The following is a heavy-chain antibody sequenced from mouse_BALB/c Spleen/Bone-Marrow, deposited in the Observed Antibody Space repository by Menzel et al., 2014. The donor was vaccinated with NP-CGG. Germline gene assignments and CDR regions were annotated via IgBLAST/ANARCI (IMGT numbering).Heavy chain of an antibody. CDR3: ARKSYYGSSYGYFDV. V-gene: IGHV1S41*01. CDR2: IAPGSGST. D-gene: IGHD1-1*01. CDR1: GYTFTSYW. J-gene: IGHJ1*01. Sequence: DLVKPGASVKLSCKASGYTFTSYWINWIKQRPGQGLEWIGRIAPGSGSTYYNEMFKGKATLTVDTSSSTAYIQLSSLSSEDSAVYFCARKSYYGSSYGYFDVWGAGTTVTVSS.